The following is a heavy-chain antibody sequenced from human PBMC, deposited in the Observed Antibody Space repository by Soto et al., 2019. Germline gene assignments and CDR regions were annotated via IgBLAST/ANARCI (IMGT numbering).Heavy chain of an antibody. Sequence: PSETLSLTCGVSGGSISSGGYSWNWIRQPPGKGLEWIGYIYQSGSSYHNPSLKSRVTISIDRSKNQFSLKLSSVTAADTAMYYCARAHYYYGMDVWGQGTTVTVSS. V-gene: IGHV4-30-2*01. CDR2: IYQSGSS. CDR1: GGSISSGGYS. J-gene: IGHJ6*01. CDR3: ARAHYYYGMDV.